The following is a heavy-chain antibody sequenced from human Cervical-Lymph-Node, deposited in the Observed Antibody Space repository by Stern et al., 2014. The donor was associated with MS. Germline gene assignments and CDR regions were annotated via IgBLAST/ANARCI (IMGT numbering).Heavy chain of an antibody. D-gene: IGHD5-18*01. CDR3: ARLRASGYSYGYGFDY. Sequence: QVQLVQSGAEVKKPGASVKVSCKASGYTFTGYTMHWVRQAPGQRLEWMGWINAANGNTKYSEKFLGRLTITNDASASTAYMELSSLRSEETAIYYCARLRASGYSYGYGFDYWGQGTLVTVSS. V-gene: IGHV1-3*01. CDR2: INAANGNT. CDR1: GYTFTGYT. J-gene: IGHJ4*02.